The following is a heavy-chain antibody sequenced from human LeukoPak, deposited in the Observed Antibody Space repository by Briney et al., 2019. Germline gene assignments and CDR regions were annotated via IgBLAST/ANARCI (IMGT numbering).Heavy chain of an antibody. D-gene: IGHD3-22*01. V-gene: IGHV3-21*01. Sequence: GGSLRLSCAASGFTFSSYSMNWVRQAPGKGLEWVSSISSSSSYIYYADSVKGRFTISRDNAKNSLYLQMNSLRAEDTAVYYCAREKYSSASPFDYWGQGTLVTVSS. CDR2: ISSSSSYI. CDR3: AREKYSSASPFDY. J-gene: IGHJ4*02. CDR1: GFTFSSYS.